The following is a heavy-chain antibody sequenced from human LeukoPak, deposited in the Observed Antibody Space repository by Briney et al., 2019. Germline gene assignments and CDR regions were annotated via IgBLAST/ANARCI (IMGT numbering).Heavy chain of an antibody. J-gene: IGHJ4*02. V-gene: IGHV3-23*01. D-gene: IGHD2-8*02. CDR1: GFTFSSSA. CDR2: NSNNGGYT. Sequence: GGSLRLSCAASGFTFSSSAMSWVRQAPGKGLEWVSANSNNGGYTYYADSVQGRFTISRDNSKSTLCLQMNSLRAEDTAVYYCAKDGHWYYFDYWGQGTLVTVSS. CDR3: AKDGHWYYFDY.